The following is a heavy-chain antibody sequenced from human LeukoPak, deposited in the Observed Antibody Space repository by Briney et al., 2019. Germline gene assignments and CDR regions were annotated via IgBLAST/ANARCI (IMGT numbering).Heavy chain of an antibody. CDR1: GGTFSSYA. CDR2: IIPIFGTA. V-gene: IGHV1-69*13. J-gene: IGHJ4*02. D-gene: IGHD3-22*01. CDR3: ARGPPGYYDILFDY. Sequence: SVKVSCKASGGTFSSYAISWVRQAPGQGLEWMGRIIPIFGTANYAQKFQGRVTITADESTSTAYMELSSLRSEDTAVYYCARGPPGYYDILFDYWGQGTPVTVSS.